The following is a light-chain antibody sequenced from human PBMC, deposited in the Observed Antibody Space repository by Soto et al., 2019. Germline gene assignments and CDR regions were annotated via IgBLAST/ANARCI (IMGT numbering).Light chain of an antibody. CDR3: QQYNSYSET. CDR1: QSTSSW. Sequence: IQMTQSPSTLSASVGDRVTITCRASQSTSSWLAWYQQKPGKAPKLLIYKASSLESGVPSRFSGSGSGTEFTLTISSLQPDDFATYYCQQYNSYSETFGQGTKV. J-gene: IGKJ1*01. V-gene: IGKV1-5*03. CDR2: KAS.